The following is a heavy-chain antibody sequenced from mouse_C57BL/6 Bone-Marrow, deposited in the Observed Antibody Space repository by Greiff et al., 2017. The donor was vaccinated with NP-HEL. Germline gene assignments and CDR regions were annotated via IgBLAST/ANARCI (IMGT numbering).Heavy chain of an antibody. D-gene: IGHD1-1*01. Sequence: EVQLVESGGGLVKPGGSLKLSCAASGFTFSDYGMHWVRQAPEKGLEWVAYISSGSSTNYYADTVKGRFTISRDNAKNTLFLQMTSLRSEDTAMYYCARPLYYGSLYAMDYWGQGTSVTVSS. CDR1: GFTFSDYG. J-gene: IGHJ4*01. CDR3: ARPLYYGSLYAMDY. CDR2: ISSGSSTN. V-gene: IGHV5-17*01.